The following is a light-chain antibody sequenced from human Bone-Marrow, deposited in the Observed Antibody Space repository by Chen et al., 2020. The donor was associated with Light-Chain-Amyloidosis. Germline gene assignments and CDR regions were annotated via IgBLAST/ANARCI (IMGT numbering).Light chain of an antibody. Sequence: EIVLTQSPATLSLSRGERAPLPCRASQSVGNFLAWYQQQPGQAPSLRIYDASNRATGIPARCRGSGAGAYFPLTVSSLAPENFAVYYCQQRTNSLTFAGGTRLEI. V-gene: IGKV3-11*01. J-gene: IGKJ4*01. CDR3: QQRTNSLT. CDR1: QSVGNF. CDR2: DAS.